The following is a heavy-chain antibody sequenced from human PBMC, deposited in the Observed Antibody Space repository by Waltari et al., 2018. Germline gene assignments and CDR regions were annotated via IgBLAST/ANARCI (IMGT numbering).Heavy chain of an antibody. Sequence: QVQLQESGPGLVKPSQTLSLTCTVSGGSISSGDYYWSWIRQPPGKGLEWIGYIYYSGSTYYNPSLKSRVTISVDTSKNQFSLKLSSVTAADTAVYYCARVVHEITFGDYYYYMDVWGKGTTVTVSS. V-gene: IGHV4-30-4*08. D-gene: IGHD3-16*01. CDR3: ARVVHEITFGDYYYYMDV. J-gene: IGHJ6*03. CDR2: IYYSGST. CDR1: GGSISSGDYY.